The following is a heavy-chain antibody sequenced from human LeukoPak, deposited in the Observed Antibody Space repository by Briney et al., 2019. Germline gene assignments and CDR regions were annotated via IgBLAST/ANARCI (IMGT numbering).Heavy chain of an antibody. Sequence: TSETLSLTCSVSGASITSNYWSWIRQPPGKGLEWIGYIHSTGSIKYNLSLKSRATISLDTSKNQFSLKLRSVIAADMAIYYCVRHNSDWYVEYWGRGTLVTVSS. D-gene: IGHD3-9*01. V-gene: IGHV4-59*08. CDR2: IHSTGSI. CDR3: VRHNSDWYVEY. CDR1: GASITSNY. J-gene: IGHJ4*02.